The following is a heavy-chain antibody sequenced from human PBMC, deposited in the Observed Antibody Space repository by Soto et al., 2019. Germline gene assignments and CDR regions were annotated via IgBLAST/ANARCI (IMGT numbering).Heavy chain of an antibody. J-gene: IGHJ4*02. D-gene: IGHD2-15*01. Sequence: XETLSLTCAVSGSSIKSSKYFWGWIRQPPGKGLEFVGSIHSSGGTYYNPSLKSRVTVSVDLSNSHFSLSLKSLTATDTAVYYCGRLAEAATGHTDFDFWGQGTLVTVSS. V-gene: IGHV4-39*02. CDR1: GSSIKSSKYF. CDR3: GRLAEAATGHTDFDF. CDR2: IHSSGGT.